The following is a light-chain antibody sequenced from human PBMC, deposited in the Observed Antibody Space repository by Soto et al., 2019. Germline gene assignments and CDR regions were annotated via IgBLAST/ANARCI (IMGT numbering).Light chain of an antibody. CDR3: QHTNNFHFT. Sequence: DIQMTQSPSSLSASVGDRVTITCRASQGISTWLAWYQQKPGKAPKLLIYTASRLQTGVPPRFTGSGSGTDFTLTFDSLQPEDFATYYCQHTNNFHFTFGQGTRLEIK. V-gene: IGKV1-12*01. CDR1: QGISTW. J-gene: IGKJ5*01. CDR2: TAS.